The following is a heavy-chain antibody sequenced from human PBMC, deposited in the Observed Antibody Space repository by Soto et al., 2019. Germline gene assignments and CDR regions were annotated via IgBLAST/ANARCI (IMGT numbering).Heavy chain of an antibody. D-gene: IGHD3-22*01. CDR2: INAGSGDT. Sequence: QVQFVQSGAEVKKPGASVKVSCKASGYTFTTYAIHWVRQAPGQGLEWMGWINAGSGDTGYSQKVLGRVIITRDTYGRTAYRGPRSRRSEGTALYFCAGEQYFYDSSAYRAPYDWVDPWGQGPLVTVSP. V-gene: IGHV1-3*01. J-gene: IGHJ5*02. CDR1: GYTFTTYA. CDR3: AGEQYFYDSSAYRAPYDWVDP.